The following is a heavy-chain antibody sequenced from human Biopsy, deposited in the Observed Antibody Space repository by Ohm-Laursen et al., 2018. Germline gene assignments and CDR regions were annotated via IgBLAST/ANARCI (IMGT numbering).Heavy chain of an antibody. CDR3: ATTTMDTSGWYRNYFDS. V-gene: IGHV4-59*08. CDR1: SGSISSYY. J-gene: IGHJ4*02. D-gene: IGHD6-19*01. CDR2: ISYSGNT. Sequence: GTLSLTCTVSSGSISSYYWSWIRQPPGKGLEWIGYISYSGNTNYNPSLKSRVTMSVDTSKNQFSLKVYSVTAADTAIYYCATTTMDTSGWYRNYFDSWGQGALVTVSS.